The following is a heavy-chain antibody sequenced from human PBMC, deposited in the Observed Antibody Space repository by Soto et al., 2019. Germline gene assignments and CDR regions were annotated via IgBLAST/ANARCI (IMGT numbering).Heavy chain of an antibody. D-gene: IGHD3-3*01. CDR2: IYYSGST. CDR1: GGSISSSSYY. CDR3: AGVATGGLRASEWLFNHFDC. V-gene: IGHV4-39*01. J-gene: IGHJ4*02. Sequence: SETLSLTCTVSGGSISSSSYYWGWIRQPPGKGLEWIGSIYYSGSTYYNPSLKSRVTISVDTSKNQFSLKLSSVTAAHTAVYYCAGVATGGLRASEWLFNHFDCWGQGTLVIVCS.